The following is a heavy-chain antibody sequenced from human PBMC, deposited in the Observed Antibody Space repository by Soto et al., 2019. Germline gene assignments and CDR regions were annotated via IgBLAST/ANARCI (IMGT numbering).Heavy chain of an antibody. V-gene: IGHV3-33*01. CDR1: GLIFSGHG. CDR3: ARDGVGATTFLDYFDY. Sequence: GGSLRLSCAASGLIFSGHGMHWVRQAPGKGLQWVAVIRYDGSNIYYADSVKGRFTISRDNSQNTLYLQMNSLRAEDTAVYYCARDGVGATTFLDYFDYWGKGALVTISS. J-gene: IGHJ4*02. D-gene: IGHD1-26*01. CDR2: IRYDGSNI.